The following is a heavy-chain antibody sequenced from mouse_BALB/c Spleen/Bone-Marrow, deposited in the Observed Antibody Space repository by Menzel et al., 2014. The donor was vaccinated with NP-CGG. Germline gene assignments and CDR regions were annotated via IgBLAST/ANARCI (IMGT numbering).Heavy chain of an antibody. J-gene: IGHJ2*01. Sequence: QVQLQQSGAELVKPGASVKLSCKASGYTFTSYWMHWVKQRPGQGLEWIGEMDPNTGRTDYNKKFKSQVSLTVDKSSSTAYVHLSSLTSEDSAVYYCARINGYDYWGQGTTLTVSS. CDR2: MDPNTGRT. CDR1: GYTFTSYW. V-gene: IGHV1S81*02. CDR3: ARINGYDY. D-gene: IGHD2-2*01.